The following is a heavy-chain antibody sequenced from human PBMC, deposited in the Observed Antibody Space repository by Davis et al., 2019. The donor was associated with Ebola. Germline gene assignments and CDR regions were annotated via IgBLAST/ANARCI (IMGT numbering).Heavy chain of an antibody. CDR1: GGSISSYY. J-gene: IGHJ6*04. Sequence: MPSETLSLTCTVSGGSISSYYWSWIRQPPGKGLEWIGYIYYSGSTYYNPSLKSRVTISVDTSKNQFSLKLSSVTAADTAVYYCARGTEYYDFWTESYYYYGMDVWGKGTTVTVSS. CDR2: IYYSGST. CDR3: ARGTEYYDFWTESYYYYGMDV. V-gene: IGHV4-59*08. D-gene: IGHD3/OR15-3a*01.